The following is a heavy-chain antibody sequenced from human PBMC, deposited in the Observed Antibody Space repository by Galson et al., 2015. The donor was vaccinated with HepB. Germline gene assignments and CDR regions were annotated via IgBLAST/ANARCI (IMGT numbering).Heavy chain of an antibody. V-gene: IGHV1-46*01. CDR1: GYTFTRYY. J-gene: IGHJ4*02. CDR2: INPGGGNT. Sequence: SVKVSCKASGYTFTRYYMHWVRQAPGQGLEWMGLINPGGGNTIYSQSFQGRVTMTRDTSTNTVYMELSSLRSEDTAVYYCARGGQVVVTAPPFGYWGQGTLVTVSS. CDR3: ARGGQVVVTAPPFGY. D-gene: IGHD2-21*02.